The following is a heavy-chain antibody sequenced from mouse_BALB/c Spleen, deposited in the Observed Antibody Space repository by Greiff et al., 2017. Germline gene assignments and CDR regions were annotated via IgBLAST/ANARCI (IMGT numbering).Heavy chain of an antibody. D-gene: IGHD2-1*01. CDR1: GYSFTGYY. V-gene: IGHV1-31*01. J-gene: IGHJ1*01. CDR2: INPYNGAT. Sequence: VQLQQSGPELVKPGASVKISCKASGYSFTGYYMHWVKQSHVKSLEWIGRINPYNGATSYNQNFKDKASLTVDKSSSTAYMELHSLTSEDSAVYYCARNYGNRYFDVWGAGTTVTVSS. CDR3: ARNYGNRYFDV.